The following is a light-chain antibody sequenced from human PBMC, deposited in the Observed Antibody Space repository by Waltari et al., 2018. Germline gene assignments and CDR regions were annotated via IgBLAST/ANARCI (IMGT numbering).Light chain of an antibody. V-gene: IGLV2-14*01. CDR1: RSDVGSYNF. CDR3: ASYTSSSTI. CDR2: EVS. J-gene: IGLJ2*01. Sequence: QSALTQPASVSGSPGQSITISCTGTRSDVGSYNFVSWYQQHPGEAPKLMISEVSNRPSGGASRFSGSKAGNTASRAISGLQAEDEADYYCASYTSSSTIFGGGTNLTVL.